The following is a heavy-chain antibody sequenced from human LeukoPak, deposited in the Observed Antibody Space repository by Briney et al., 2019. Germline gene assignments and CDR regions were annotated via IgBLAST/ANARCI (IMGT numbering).Heavy chain of an antibody. Sequence: PSQALSLTCTVSGGSISSGGYYWRWIRQPPGKGLEWIGNIYYSGSTYYNPSLKSRVTISVDTSKNQFSLKLSSVTAADTAVYYCARGIMITFGGVSAPPTRWFDPWGQGTLVTVSS. CDR2: IYYSGST. CDR1: GGSISSGGYY. D-gene: IGHD3-16*01. V-gene: IGHV4-30-4*08. CDR3: ARGIMITFGGVSAPPTRWFDP. J-gene: IGHJ5*02.